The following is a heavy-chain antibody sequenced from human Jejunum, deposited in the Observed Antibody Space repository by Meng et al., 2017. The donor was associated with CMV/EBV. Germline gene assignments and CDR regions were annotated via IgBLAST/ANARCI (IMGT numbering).Heavy chain of an antibody. CDR1: GFSFSSYT. Sequence: SFAASGFSFSSYTMDWGRQAPGKGLEWVASILSDTGYIYSADSVKGRFIISRENAKKSLYLQMNSLRVEDTAVYYCARDLWGLGDYWGQGTLVTVSS. J-gene: IGHJ4*02. V-gene: IGHV3-21*01. CDR2: ILSDTGYI. CDR3: ARDLWGLGDY. D-gene: IGHD3/OR15-3a*01.